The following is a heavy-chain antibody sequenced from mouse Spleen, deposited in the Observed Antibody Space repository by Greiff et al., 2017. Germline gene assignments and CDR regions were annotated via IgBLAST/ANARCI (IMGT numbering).Heavy chain of an antibody. D-gene: IGHD2-14*01. V-gene: IGHV5-16*01. J-gene: IGHJ4*01. CDR3: ARSTTGAMDY. CDR2: INYDGSST. CDR1: GFTFSDYY. Sequence: EVQLVESEGGLVQPGSSMKLSCTASGFTFSDYYMAWVRQVPEKGLEWVANINYDGSSTYYLDSLKSRFIISRDNAKNILYLQMSSLKSEDTATYYCARSTTGAMDYWGQGTSVTVSS.